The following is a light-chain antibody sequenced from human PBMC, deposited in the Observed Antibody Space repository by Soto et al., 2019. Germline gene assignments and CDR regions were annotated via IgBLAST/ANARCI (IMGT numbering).Light chain of an antibody. CDR3: MQATHWPRT. CDR1: QSLLYSDGNTY. Sequence: DVVMTQSPLSLPVTLGQPASISCWSSQSLLYSDGNTYLNWFHQRPGQSPRRLIYKVSIRDSGVXDXSSGTGSGTDFTLSISSVEADDVGIYYCMQATHWPRTFGQGTRLDIK. J-gene: IGKJ1*01. V-gene: IGKV2-30*01. CDR2: KVS.